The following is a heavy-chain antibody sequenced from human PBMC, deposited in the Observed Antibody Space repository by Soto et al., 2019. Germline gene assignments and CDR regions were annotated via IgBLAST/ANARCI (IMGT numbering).Heavy chain of an antibody. CDR3: ARGITIFGVGLSAFDY. CDR1: GGSISSYY. V-gene: IGHV4-59*01. D-gene: IGHD3-3*01. Sequence: SETLSLTCTVSGGSISSYYWSWIRQPPGKGLEWIGYIYYSGSTNYNPSLKSRVTISVDTSKNQFSLKLSSVTAADTAVYYCARGITIFGVGLSAFDYWGQGTLVT. J-gene: IGHJ4*02. CDR2: IYYSGST.